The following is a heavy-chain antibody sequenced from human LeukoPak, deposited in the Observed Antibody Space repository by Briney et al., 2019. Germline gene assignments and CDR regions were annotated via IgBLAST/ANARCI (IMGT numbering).Heavy chain of an antibody. V-gene: IGHV3-9*01. J-gene: IGHJ4*02. CDR2: ISWNSGSI. CDR3: AKDNLGGSGSYLDY. D-gene: IGHD3-10*01. CDR1: GFTFDDYA. Sequence: GGSLRLSCAASGFTFDDYAMHWVRQAPGKGLEWVSGISWNSGSIGYADSVKGRFTIFRDNAKNSLYLQMNSLRAEDTALYYCAKDNLGGSGSYLDYWGQGTLVTVSS.